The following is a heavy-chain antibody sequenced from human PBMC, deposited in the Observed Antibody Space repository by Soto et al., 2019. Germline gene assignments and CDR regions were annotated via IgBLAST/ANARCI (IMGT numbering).Heavy chain of an antibody. CDR2: ISKNGIDI. D-gene: IGHD3-10*01. CDR3: APRKSGSFNIGAFDI. V-gene: IGHV3-48*03. CDR1: GFSFSTYE. Sequence: PGGSLRLSCAASGFSFSTYEMKWVRHAPGKGLEWVSYISKNGIDIYYADSVKGRFTISRDNANNSLFLQMNSLRPEDTAVYYCAPRKSGSFNIGAFDIWGQGTMVTVSS. J-gene: IGHJ3*02.